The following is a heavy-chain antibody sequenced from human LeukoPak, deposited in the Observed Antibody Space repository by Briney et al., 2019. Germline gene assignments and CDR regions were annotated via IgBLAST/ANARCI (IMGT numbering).Heavy chain of an antibody. D-gene: IGHD3-3*01. J-gene: IGHJ4*02. CDR1: GFTFSTYP. CDR2: ISSDGDST. V-gene: IGHV3-64D*06. CDR3: VKRTSDYYYYDY. Sequence: PGGSLRLSCSASGFTFSTYPMHWVRQAPGRGLEYVSSISSDGDSTYYADSVKGRFTISRDNSKNTLYLQTSSLGAEDTAVYYCVKRTSDYYYYDYWGRRTLVTVSS.